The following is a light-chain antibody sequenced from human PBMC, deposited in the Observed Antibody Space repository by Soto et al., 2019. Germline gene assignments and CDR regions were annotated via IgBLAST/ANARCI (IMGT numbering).Light chain of an antibody. V-gene: IGKV1-33*01. Sequence: DIQMTQSPSSLSASVGDRVTITCRASQSISNYLNWYQQKPGKAPKLLIYDASNLETGVPSRFSGSGSGTDFTFTISSLQPEDIVTYYCQQYDSLPRTFGQGTKLEIK. J-gene: IGKJ2*01. CDR3: QQYDSLPRT. CDR2: DAS. CDR1: QSISNY.